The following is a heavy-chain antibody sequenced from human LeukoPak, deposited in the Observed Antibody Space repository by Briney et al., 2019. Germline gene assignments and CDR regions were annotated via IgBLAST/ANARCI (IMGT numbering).Heavy chain of an antibody. CDR1: GVTFSGHW. D-gene: IGHD1-14*01. J-gene: IGHJ4*02. CDR2: INQGGSDK. V-gene: IGHV3-7*01. Sequence: GGSLRLSCAAAGVTFSGHWMSWVRQAPGKGLEWVANINQGGSDKYYVDSVKGRFTISRDNANNLLYLQMNSLRGEDTAVYYCTRDRSRAEDDWGQGTLVTVSS. CDR3: TRDRSRAEDD.